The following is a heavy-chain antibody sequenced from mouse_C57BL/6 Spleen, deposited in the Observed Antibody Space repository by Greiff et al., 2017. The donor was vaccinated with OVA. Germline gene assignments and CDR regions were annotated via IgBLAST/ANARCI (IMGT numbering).Heavy chain of an antibody. Sequence: QVQLKESGAELVKPGASVKISCKASGYAFSSYWMNWVKQRPGQGLEWIGQIYPGDGDTNYNGKFKGKATLTADKSSSTAYMQLSSLTSEDSAVYVGARGDYGNPAWFAYWGQGTLVTVSA. CDR3: ARGDYGNPAWFAY. V-gene: IGHV1-80*01. CDR2: IYPGDGDT. CDR1: GYAFSSYW. J-gene: IGHJ3*01. D-gene: IGHD2-1*01.